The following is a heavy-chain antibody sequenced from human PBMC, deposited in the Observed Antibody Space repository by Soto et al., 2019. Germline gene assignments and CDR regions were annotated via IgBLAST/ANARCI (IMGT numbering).Heavy chain of an antibody. CDR3: ARESGGATATLDYYYFYMDV. D-gene: IGHD5-12*01. CDR2: INANNGNT. J-gene: IGHJ6*03. CDR1: GYIFSGYA. V-gene: IGHV1-3*01. Sequence: ASVKVSCKASGYIFSGYAMHWVRQAPGQRLEWMGWINANNGNTKYSQKLRGRVTITRDTSIRTVYMELSSLKSEDTAVYYCARESGGATATLDYYYFYMDVWGKGTTVTVSS.